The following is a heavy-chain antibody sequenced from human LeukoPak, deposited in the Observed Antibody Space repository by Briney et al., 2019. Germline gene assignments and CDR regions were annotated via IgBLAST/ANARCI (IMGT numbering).Heavy chain of an antibody. Sequence: GESLKISCKGSGYSFTSNYIHWVRQAPGQGLEWMGMIYPRDGSTSYAQKFQGRVTVTRDTSTSTVHMELSGLRSEDTAVYYCARDQEGFDYRGQGTLVTVSS. V-gene: IGHV1-46*01. J-gene: IGHJ4*02. CDR3: ARDQEGFDY. CDR2: IYPRDGST. CDR1: GYSFTSNY.